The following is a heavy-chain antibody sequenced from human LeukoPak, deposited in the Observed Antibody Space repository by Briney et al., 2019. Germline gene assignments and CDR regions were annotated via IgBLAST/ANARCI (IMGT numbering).Heavy chain of an antibody. Sequence: ASVKVSCKASGYTFTGYYMHWVRQAPGQGLEWMGWINPNSGGTNYAQKFQGRVTMTRDTSISTAYMELSRLRSDDTAVYYCARGPTTVVMRIYILYLGDFTYWGQGTLVTVSS. D-gene: IGHD4-23*01. CDR3: ARGPTTVVMRIYILYLGDFTY. CDR2: INPNSGGT. V-gene: IGHV1-2*02. J-gene: IGHJ4*02. CDR1: GYTFTGYY.